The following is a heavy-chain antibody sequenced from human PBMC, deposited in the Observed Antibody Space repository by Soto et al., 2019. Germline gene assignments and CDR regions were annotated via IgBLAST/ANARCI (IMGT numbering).Heavy chain of an antibody. CDR2: IHYSGST. J-gene: IGHJ4*02. D-gene: IGHD2-15*01. CDR1: GDSITNLY. V-gene: IGHV4-59*11. Sequence: SETLSLTCTVSGDSITNLYRSWIRQPPGKGLDWIGYIHYSGSTNYNPSLKSRVTMSVDTSKNQFSLKLSSVTAADTAVYYCARGGWSLDSWGQGTLVTVSS. CDR3: ARGGWSLDS.